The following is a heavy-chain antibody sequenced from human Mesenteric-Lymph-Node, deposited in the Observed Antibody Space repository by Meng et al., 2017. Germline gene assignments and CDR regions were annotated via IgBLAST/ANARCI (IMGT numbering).Heavy chain of an antibody. V-gene: IGHV1-2*06. CDR2: INPNSGGT. CDR3: AHQAVAGTRGWFDP. Sequence: VQLGPAGAEVRKPVASGKGSRKASGYTFTGSYMHGVRQAPGQGLEWMGRINPNSGGTNYAQKFQGRVTMTRDTSISTAYMELSRLRSDDTAVYYCAHQAVAGTRGWFDPWGQGTLVTVSS. J-gene: IGHJ5*02. D-gene: IGHD6-19*01. CDR1: GYTFTGSY.